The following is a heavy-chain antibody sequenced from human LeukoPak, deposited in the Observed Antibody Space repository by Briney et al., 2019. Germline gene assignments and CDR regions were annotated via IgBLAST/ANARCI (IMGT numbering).Heavy chain of an antibody. J-gene: IGHJ4*01. CDR3: AREPSQCWSSTSRYSSGY. Sequence: ASVKVSCKASGYTFTSYAMHWVRQDPGRGLEWMGCINTNTGNPTYAQGFTGRVVFSLDTSVSTAYRQISSLKAEDTAVYYCAREPSQCWSSTSRYSSGYWGQGTLVTVSS. CDR2: INTNTGNP. CDR1: GYTFTSYA. D-gene: IGHD2-2*01. V-gene: IGHV7-4-1*02.